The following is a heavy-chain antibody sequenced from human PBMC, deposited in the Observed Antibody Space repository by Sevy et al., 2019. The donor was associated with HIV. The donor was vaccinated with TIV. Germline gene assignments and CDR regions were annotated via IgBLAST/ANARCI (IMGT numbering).Heavy chain of an antibody. CDR2: IYWDEDK. CDR3: ARRPGHCNTDTCISGPGGEFDF. D-gene: IGHD3-16*01. Sequence: SGPTLVEPTQTLTLTCTFSGFSLTTSGVGVGWIRQPPGEALEWLALIYWDEDKRYNPSLQHRLSIMKDTSKNQVVIVVTDMDPDDSATYFCARRPGHCNTDTCISGPGGEFDFWGQGILVTVSS. V-gene: IGHV2-5*02. CDR1: GFSLTTSGVG. J-gene: IGHJ4*02.